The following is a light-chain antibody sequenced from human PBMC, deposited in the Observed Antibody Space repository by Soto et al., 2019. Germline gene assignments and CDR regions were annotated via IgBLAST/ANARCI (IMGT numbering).Light chain of an antibody. CDR3: QQYNNWPPIT. CDR2: GAS. J-gene: IGKJ5*01. V-gene: IGKV3-15*01. CDR1: QSVSSK. Sequence: EIVLTQSPATLSLSPGERATLSCRASQSVSSKLAWYQQKPGQAPRRLIYGASTRATGIPARFSGSGSGTEFTLTISSLQSEDFAVYYCQQYNNWPPITFGQGTRLEIK.